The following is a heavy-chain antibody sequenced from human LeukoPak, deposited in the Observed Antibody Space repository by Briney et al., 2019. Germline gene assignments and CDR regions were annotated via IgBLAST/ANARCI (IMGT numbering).Heavy chain of an antibody. D-gene: IGHD3-22*01. CDR1: GFTFGDYA. CDR2: IRSKAYGGTT. V-gene: IGHV3-49*04. J-gene: IGHJ4*02. Sequence: GSLRLSCTASGFTFGDYAMSWVRQAPGKGLEWVAFIRSKAYGGTTEYAASVKGRFTVSRDDSKSIAYLEMNSLKTEDTAVYYCTRERYGSGYYGYWGQGTLVTVSS. CDR3: TRERYGSGYYGY.